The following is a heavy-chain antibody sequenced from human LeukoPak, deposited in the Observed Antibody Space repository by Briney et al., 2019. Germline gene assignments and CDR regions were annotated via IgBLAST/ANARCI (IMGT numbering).Heavy chain of an antibody. CDR3: AYAGYYYDSSGYQDY. J-gene: IGHJ4*02. D-gene: IGHD3-22*01. CDR2: IYYSGST. V-gene: IGHV4-59*01. CDR1: GGSISSYY. Sequence: SETLSLTCTVSGGSISSYYWSWIRQPPGKGLEWIGYIYYSGSTNYNPSLKSRVTISVDTSKNQFSLKLSSVTAADTAVYYCAYAGYYYDSSGYQDYWGQGALVTVSS.